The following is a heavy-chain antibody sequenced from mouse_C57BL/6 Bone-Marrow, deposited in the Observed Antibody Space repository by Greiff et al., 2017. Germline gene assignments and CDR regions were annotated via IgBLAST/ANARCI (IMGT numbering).Heavy chain of an antibody. J-gene: IGHJ1*03. CDR2: IYPRDGST. CDR3: ARDYGSSYWYFDV. V-gene: IGHV1-85*01. Sequence: QVQLQQSGPELVKPGASVKLSCKASGYTFTSYDINWVKQRPGQGLEWIGWIYPRDGSTKYNEKFKGQATFTVDPSSSTAYMELHSLTSEDSAVYFCARDYGSSYWYFDVWGTGTTVTVSS. CDR1: GYTFTSYD. D-gene: IGHD1-1*01.